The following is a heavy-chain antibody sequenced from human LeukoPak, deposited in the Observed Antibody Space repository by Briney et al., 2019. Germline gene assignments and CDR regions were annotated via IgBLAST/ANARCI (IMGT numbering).Heavy chain of an antibody. Sequence: ASVKVSCKASGYSFTSYTITWVRQAPGQGLEWMGWISVYNGDTKYAHQLQGRVTMTTDTSTNTAYMELRSLRSDDTAVYYCARGLGLNVAAPLDYWGQGTLVTVSS. J-gene: IGHJ4*02. D-gene: IGHD6-13*01. CDR3: ARGLGLNVAAPLDY. CDR2: ISVYNGDT. V-gene: IGHV1-18*01. CDR1: GYSFTSYT.